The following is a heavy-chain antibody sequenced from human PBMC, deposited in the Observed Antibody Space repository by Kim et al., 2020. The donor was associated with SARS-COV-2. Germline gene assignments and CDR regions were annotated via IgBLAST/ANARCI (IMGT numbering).Heavy chain of an antibody. J-gene: IGHJ4*02. V-gene: IGHV3-21*01. D-gene: IGHD3-10*01. Sequence: AGSVKGRFTITRDNAKNSLYLQMNSLRAEDTAVYYCARLTMVRGEIPADYWGQGTLVTVSS. CDR3: ARLTMVRGEIPADY.